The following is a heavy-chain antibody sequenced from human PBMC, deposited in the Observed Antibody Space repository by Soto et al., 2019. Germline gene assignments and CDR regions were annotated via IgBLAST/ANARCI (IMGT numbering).Heavy chain of an antibody. CDR2: IYYSGST. CDR1: GGSISSSSYY. Sequence: PSETLSLTCTVSGGSISSSSYYWGWIRQPPGKGLEWIGSIYYSGSTYYNPSLKSRVTISVDTSKNQFSLKLSSVTAADTAVYYFARVEVVRDYYDSSGHYYFDYWGQGTLVTVSS. V-gene: IGHV4-39*01. CDR3: ARVEVVRDYYDSSGHYYFDY. J-gene: IGHJ4*02. D-gene: IGHD3-22*01.